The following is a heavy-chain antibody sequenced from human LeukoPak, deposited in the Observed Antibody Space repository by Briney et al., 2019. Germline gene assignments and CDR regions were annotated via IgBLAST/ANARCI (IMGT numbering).Heavy chain of an antibody. V-gene: IGHV3-21*01. CDR3: ARYRFVVGATDSFDI. Sequence: GGSLRLSCAASGFTFSSYSINWVRQAPGKGLEWVGSITSSSSYIYYADSVKGRFTISRDNARNSLSLQMNSPRAEDTAVYYCARYRFVVGATDSFDIWGQGTMVTVSS. CDR1: GFTFSSYS. D-gene: IGHD1-26*01. J-gene: IGHJ3*02. CDR2: ITSSSSYI.